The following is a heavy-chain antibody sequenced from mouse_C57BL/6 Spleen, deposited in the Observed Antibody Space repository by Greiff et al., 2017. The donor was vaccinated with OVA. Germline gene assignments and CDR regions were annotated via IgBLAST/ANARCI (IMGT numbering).Heavy chain of an antibody. Sequence: VQLQQSGAELARPGASVKMSCKASGYTFTSYTMHWVKQRPGQGLEWIGYISPSSGYTKYNQKFKDKATLTADKYSSTAYMQLSSLTSEDSAVYYCARGTTVVARGYFDVWGTGTTVTVSS. J-gene: IGHJ1*03. V-gene: IGHV1-4*01. CDR2: ISPSSGYT. CDR1: GYTFTSYT. D-gene: IGHD1-1*01. CDR3: ARGTTVVARGYFDV.